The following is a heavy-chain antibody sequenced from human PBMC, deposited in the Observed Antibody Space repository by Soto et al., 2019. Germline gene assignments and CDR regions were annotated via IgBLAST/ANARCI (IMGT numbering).Heavy chain of an antibody. CDR2: ISYDGSNK. D-gene: IGHD1-7*01. J-gene: IGHJ4*02. CDR1: GFTFSSYG. Sequence: GGSLRLSCAASGFTFSSYGMHWVRQAPGKGLEWVAVISYDGSNKYYADSVKGRFTISRDNSKNTLYLQMNSLRAEDTAVYYCAKVRGPGTTGPYYFDYWGQGTLVTVSS. CDR3: AKVRGPGTTGPYYFDY. V-gene: IGHV3-30*18.